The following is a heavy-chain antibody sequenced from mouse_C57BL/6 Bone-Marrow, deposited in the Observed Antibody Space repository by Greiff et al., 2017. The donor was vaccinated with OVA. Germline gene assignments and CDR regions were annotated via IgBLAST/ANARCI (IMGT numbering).Heavy chain of an antibody. V-gene: IGHV1-59*01. D-gene: IGHD1-1*01. CDR2: IDPSDSYT. CDR3: AREGVSTTGVEDY. Sequence: VQLQQPGAELVRPGTSVKLSCTASGYTFTSYWMHWVQQRPGQGLEWIGVIDPSDSYTNYNQTFKGKATLSVDTSSSTAYMQLSSLTSEDSAVYYCAREGVSTTGVEDYWGQGTTLTVSS. J-gene: IGHJ2*01. CDR1: GYTFTSYW.